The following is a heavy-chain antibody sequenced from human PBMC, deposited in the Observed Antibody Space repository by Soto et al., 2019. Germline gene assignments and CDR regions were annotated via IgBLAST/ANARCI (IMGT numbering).Heavy chain of an antibody. J-gene: IGHJ6*02. D-gene: IGHD3-3*01. V-gene: IGHV3-30-3*01. CDR1: GFTFSSYA. CDR2: ISYDGSNK. Sequence: QVQLVESGGGVVQPGRSLRLSCAASGFTFSSYAMHWVRQAPGKGLEWVAVISYDGSNKYYADSVKGRFTISRDNSKNTLYLQMNSLRAEDTAVYCAKLFTFDGMDVWGQGTTVTVSS. CDR3: KLFTFDGMDV.